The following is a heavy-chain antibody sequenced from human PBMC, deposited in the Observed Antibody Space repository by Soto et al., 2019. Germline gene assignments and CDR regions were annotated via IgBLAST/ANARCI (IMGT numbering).Heavy chain of an antibody. V-gene: IGHV1-69*13. CDR2: IIPIFGTA. CDR1: GGTFSSYA. J-gene: IGHJ6*02. CDR3: ASRTPYYSYYGMDV. Sequence: ASVKVSCKASGGTFSSYAISWVRQAPGQGLEWMGGIIPIFGTANYAQKFQGRVTITADESTGTAYMEVSSLRSEDTAVYYCASRTPYYSYYGMDVWGQGTTVTVSS.